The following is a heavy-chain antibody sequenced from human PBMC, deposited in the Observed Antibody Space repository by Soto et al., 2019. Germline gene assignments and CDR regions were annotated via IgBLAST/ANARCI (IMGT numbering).Heavy chain of an antibody. Sequence: EVQLVESGGGLVQPGGYLRLSCVASGFSFDRYAMNWVRQAPGKGLEWLSWISVDSVSIEYSDSVTGRFTMSRDDAKNLVYLQMNSLQDGDTAVYYCAREHRWAFDYWGQGTLVTVTS. CDR2: ISVDSVSI. CDR1: GFSFDRYA. V-gene: IGHV3-48*02. CDR3: AREHRWAFDY. J-gene: IGHJ4*02. D-gene: IGHD3-16*01.